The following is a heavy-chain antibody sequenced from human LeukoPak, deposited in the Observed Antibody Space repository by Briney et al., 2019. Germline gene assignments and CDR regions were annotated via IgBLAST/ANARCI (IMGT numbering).Heavy chain of an antibody. Sequence: PGGSLRLSCEASGFTFSSYWMSWVRQAPGKGLEWVANIKQDGSEKTYVDSVKGRFTISRDNAKNSLYLQMNSLRAEDTAVYYCARDRWAILTGSENYYFYGMDVWGQGTTVTVSS. V-gene: IGHV3-7*01. CDR3: ARDRWAILTGSENYYFYGMDV. J-gene: IGHJ6*02. CDR1: GFTFSSYW. CDR2: IKQDGSEK. D-gene: IGHD3-9*01.